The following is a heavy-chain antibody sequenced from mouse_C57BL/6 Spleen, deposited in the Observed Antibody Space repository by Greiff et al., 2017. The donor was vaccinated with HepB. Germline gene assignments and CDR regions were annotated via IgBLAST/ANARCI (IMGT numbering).Heavy chain of an antibody. D-gene: IGHD1-1*02. J-gene: IGHJ4*01. Sequence: EVHLVESGPELVKPGASVKIPCKASGYTFTDYNMDWVKQSHGKSLEWIGDINPNNGGTIYNQKFKGKATLTVDKSSSTAYMELRSLTSEDTAVYYCARGTYGYAMDYWGQGTSVTVSS. V-gene: IGHV1-18*01. CDR3: ARGTYGYAMDY. CDR1: GYTFTDYN. CDR2: INPNNGGT.